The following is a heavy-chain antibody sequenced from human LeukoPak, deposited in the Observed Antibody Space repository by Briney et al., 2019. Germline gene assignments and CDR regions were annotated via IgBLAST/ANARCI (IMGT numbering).Heavy chain of an antibody. D-gene: IGHD3-22*01. Sequence: SETLSLTCTVSGGSISSYYWSWIRQPAGKGLEWIGRIYTSGSTNYNPSLKSRVAMSVDTSKNQFSLKLSSVTAADTAVYYCAREGHLYYYDSSGYFNDAFDIWGQGTMVTVSS. CDR1: GGSISSYY. V-gene: IGHV4-4*07. J-gene: IGHJ3*02. CDR2: IYTSGST. CDR3: AREGHLYYYDSSGYFNDAFDI.